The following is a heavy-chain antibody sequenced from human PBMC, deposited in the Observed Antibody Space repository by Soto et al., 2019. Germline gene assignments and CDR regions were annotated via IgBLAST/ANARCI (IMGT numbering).Heavy chain of an antibody. CDR2: ISWNSGSI. CDR1: GFTFDDYA. CDR3: AKGAEIVVVPAEFDY. D-gene: IGHD2-2*01. J-gene: IGHJ4*02. Sequence: EVQLVESGGGLVQPGRSLRLSCAASGFTFDDYAMHWVRQAPGKGLEWVSGISWNSGSIGYADSVKGRFTISRDNAKNSLYLQMNSLRAEDTALYYCAKGAEIVVVPAEFDYWGQGTLVTVSS. V-gene: IGHV3-9*01.